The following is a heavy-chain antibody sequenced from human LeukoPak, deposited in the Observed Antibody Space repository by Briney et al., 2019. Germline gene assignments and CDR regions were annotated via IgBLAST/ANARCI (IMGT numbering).Heavy chain of an antibody. J-gene: IGHJ4*02. Sequence: GGSLKLSCAASGFTFSGAAMHWVRQASGKGLEWVGRIASKANSYATIYTASVKGRFTVSRDDSKNTAYLQMNSLKTEDTAVYYCTRWLTTEAYFDYWGQGTLVTVSS. CDR2: IASKANSYAT. V-gene: IGHV3-73*01. D-gene: IGHD4-17*01. CDR1: GFTFSGAA. CDR3: TRWLTTEAYFDY.